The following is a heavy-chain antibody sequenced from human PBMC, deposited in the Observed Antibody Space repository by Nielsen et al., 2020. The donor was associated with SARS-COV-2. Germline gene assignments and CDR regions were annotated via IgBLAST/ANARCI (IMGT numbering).Heavy chain of an antibody. CDR2: INVGNGNT. D-gene: IGHD2-2*01. Sequence: ASVKVSCKASGYSFTSYAMHWVWQAPGQRLEWMGWINVGNGNTKYSQKFQGRVTFTRDTSASTAYMELSSLRFEDTAVYYCARERSRDYGIDVWGQGTTVTVSS. CDR3: ARERSRDYGIDV. CDR1: GYSFTSYA. V-gene: IGHV1-3*01. J-gene: IGHJ6*02.